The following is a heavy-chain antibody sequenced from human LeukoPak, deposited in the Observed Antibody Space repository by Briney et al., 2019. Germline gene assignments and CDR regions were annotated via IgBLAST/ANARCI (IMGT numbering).Heavy chain of an antibody. CDR1: GYRFTSYW. CDR2: IYPSDSDT. Sequence: GESLKISCKGSGYRFTSYWISWVGQMRAQGMEWVGIIYPSDSDTRYYPSFQGQVTISADKSISTAYLQWSSLKALDTAMYYCARRALSMYCSSTSCYFDYYGMDVWGQGTTVTVSS. J-gene: IGHJ6*02. D-gene: IGHD2-2*01. V-gene: IGHV5-51*01. CDR3: ARRALSMYCSSTSCYFDYYGMDV.